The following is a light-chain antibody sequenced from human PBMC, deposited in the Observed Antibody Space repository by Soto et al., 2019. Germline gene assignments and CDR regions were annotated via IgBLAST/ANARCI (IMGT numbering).Light chain of an antibody. J-gene: IGLJ1*01. CDR2: YDD. CDR3: AAWDDSLNGYV. V-gene: IGLV1-36*01. CDR1: SSNIGNNA. Sequence: QSVLTQPPSVSDAPRQRVTISCSGSSSNIGNNAVNWYQQLPGKAPKLLIYYDDLLPSGVSDRFSGSKSGTSASLAISGLQSEDEADYYCAAWDDSLNGYVFGTGPKLTVL.